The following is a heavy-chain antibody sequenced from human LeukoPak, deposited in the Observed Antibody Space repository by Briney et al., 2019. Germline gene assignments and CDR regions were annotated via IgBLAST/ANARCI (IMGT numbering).Heavy chain of an antibody. CDR1: GGSISSYY. CDR3: AREMGEAVTSRYYYYGMDV. J-gene: IGHJ6*02. V-gene: IGHV4-59*01. Sequence: SETLSLICTVSGGSISSYYWSWIRQPPGKGLGWIGYIYYSGSTNYNPSLKSRVTISVDTSKNQFSLKLSSVTAADTAVYYCAREMGEAVTSRYYYYGMDVWGQGTTVTVSS. CDR2: IYYSGST. D-gene: IGHD1-26*01.